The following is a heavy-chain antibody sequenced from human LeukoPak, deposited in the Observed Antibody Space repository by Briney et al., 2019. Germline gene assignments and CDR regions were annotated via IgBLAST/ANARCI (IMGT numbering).Heavy chain of an antibody. CDR3: ARVIREWELPTNWFDP. J-gene: IGHJ5*02. V-gene: IGHV4-39*07. D-gene: IGHD1-26*01. CDR1: GGSISSSSYY. Sequence: SETLSLTCTVSGGSISSSSYYWGWIRQPPGKGLEWIGSIYYSGSTYYNPSLKSRVTISVDTSKNQFSLKLSSVAAADTAVYYCARVIREWELPTNWFDPWGQGTLVTVSS. CDR2: IYYSGST.